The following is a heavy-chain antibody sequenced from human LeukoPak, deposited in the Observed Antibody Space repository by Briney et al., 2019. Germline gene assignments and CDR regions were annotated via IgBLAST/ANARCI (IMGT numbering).Heavy chain of an antibody. V-gene: IGHV3-9*01. CDR3: AKDRGKTAARRFSGYDGRDV. CDR2: ISWNSGSI. CDR1: GFTFDDYA. Sequence: GGSLRLSCAASGFTFDDYAMHWVRQAPGKGLEWVSGISWNSGSIGYADSVRGRFTISRDNAKNSLYLQMNSLRAEDTALYYCAKDRGKTAARRFSGYDGRDVWGQGTTVTVSS. J-gene: IGHJ6*02. D-gene: IGHD6-6*01.